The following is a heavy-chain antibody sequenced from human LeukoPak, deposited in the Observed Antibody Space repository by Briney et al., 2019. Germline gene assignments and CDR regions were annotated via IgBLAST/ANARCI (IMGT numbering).Heavy chain of an antibody. J-gene: IGHJ5*02. V-gene: IGHV3-23*01. CDR3: ARDRYSAAGTS. D-gene: IGHD6-13*01. CDR1: GFTFSSYA. Sequence: GGSLRLSCAASGFTFSSYAMSWVRQAPGKGLEWVPAISGSGGSTYYADSVKGRFTISRDNSKNTLYLQMNSLRAEDTAVYYCARDRYSAAGTSWGQGTLVTVSS. CDR2: ISGSGGST.